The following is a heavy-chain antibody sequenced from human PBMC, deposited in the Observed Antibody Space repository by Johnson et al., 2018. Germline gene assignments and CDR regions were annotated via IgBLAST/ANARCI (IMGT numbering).Heavy chain of an antibody. J-gene: IGHJ2*01. Sequence: QVQLQESGAEVKKXGASXKIXCRASGYTLTTSYIHWVRQARGQGLDWMGIINPSGGGTHYAQKFQGRVAMPRDTSTSTVYLELSSLKSDDTAVYYCARVPCSGDNCFSGYFDLWGRGTLVTVSS. D-gene: IGHD2-15*01. CDR3: ARVPCSGDNCFSGYFDL. V-gene: IGHV1-46*01. CDR2: INPSGGGT. CDR1: GYTLTTSY.